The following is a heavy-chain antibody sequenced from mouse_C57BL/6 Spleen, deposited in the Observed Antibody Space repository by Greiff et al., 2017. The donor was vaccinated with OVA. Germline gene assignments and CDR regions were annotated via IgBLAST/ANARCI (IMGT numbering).Heavy chain of an antibody. Sequence: QVQLKQPGAELVKPGASVKVSCKASGYTFTSYWMHWVKQRPGQGLEWIGRIHPSDSDTNYNQKFKGKATLTVDKSSSTAYMQLSSLTSEDSAVYYCAMDGFITTVVVPFDYWGQGTTPTVSS. J-gene: IGHJ2*01. V-gene: IGHV1-74*01. CDR2: IHPSDSDT. CDR3: AMDGFITTVVVPFDY. CDR1: GYTFTSYW. D-gene: IGHD1-1*01.